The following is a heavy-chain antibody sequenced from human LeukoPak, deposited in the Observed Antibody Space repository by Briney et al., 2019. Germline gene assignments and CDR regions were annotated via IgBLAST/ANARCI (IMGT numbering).Heavy chain of an antibody. Sequence: GGSLRLSCAASGFTFSSYWMSWVRQAPGKGLEWVANIKQDGSEKDYVDSVKGRFTISRDNAKNQLDLQMNGLRAEDTAVYYCARVDGYAGGYYFDYWGQGTLVTVSS. D-gene: IGHD5-24*01. J-gene: IGHJ4*02. CDR2: IKQDGSEK. CDR3: ARVDGYAGGYYFDY. V-gene: IGHV3-7*01. CDR1: GFTFSSYW.